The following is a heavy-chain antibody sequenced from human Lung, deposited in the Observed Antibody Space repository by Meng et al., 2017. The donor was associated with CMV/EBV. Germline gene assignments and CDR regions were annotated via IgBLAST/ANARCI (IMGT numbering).Heavy chain of an antibody. V-gene: IGHV1-46*01. CDR3: ARANYFEWFDP. J-gene: IGHJ5*02. Sequence: SCKDSRYTFTTYYLHWVRQAPGQGLEWMGIINPSGGDTSYAQRFQGRVTMTRDTSTSTVYMELSSLRSEDTAMYYCARANYFEWFDPWGQGTLVTVSS. D-gene: IGHD2/OR15-2a*01. CDR2: INPSGGDT. CDR1: RYTFTTYY.